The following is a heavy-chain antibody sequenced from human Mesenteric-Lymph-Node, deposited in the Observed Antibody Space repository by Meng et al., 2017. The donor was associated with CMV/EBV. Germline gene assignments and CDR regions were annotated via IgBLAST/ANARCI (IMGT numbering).Heavy chain of an antibody. CDR3: ATDGGHHDFDY. CDR2: IYPSDGST. V-gene: IGHV1-46*01. CDR1: SSSCPNSY. J-gene: IGHJ4*02. Sequence: SCHTSSSSCPNSYLHWVPQAPGRWLEWLGLIYPSDGSTKSAQRFQDRVTMTRDTSTSTVYMELSSLRSEDTAVYYCATDGGHHDFDYWGQGTLVTVSS. D-gene: IGHD3-3*01.